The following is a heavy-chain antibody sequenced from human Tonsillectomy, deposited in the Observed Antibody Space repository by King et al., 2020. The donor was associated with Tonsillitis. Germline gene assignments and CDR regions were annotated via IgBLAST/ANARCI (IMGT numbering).Heavy chain of an antibody. CDR1: GYTFTNFG. J-gene: IGHJ3*02. D-gene: IGHD1-26*01. Sequence: VQLVQSGAEVKKPGASVKVSCKASGYTFTNFGISWVRQAPGQGLEWMGWIGPKYGNTNYIQKLQGRVTLTTDKSTSTAYMELRSLRSDDTAIYFYRVGVDSFDMWGQGTMITVSS. V-gene: IGHV1-18*01. CDR3: RVGVDSFDM. CDR2: IGPKYGNT.